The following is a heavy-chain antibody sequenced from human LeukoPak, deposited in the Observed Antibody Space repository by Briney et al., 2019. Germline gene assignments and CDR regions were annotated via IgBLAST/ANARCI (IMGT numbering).Heavy chain of an antibody. J-gene: IGHJ4*02. Sequence: SETLSLTCTVSGGSISSYYWSWLRQPPGKGLEWIGYIYYSGSTNYNPSLKSRVTISVDTSKNQFSLKLSSVTAADTAVYYCARDRAGWYIDYWGQGTLVTVSS. CDR3: ARDRAGWYIDY. D-gene: IGHD6-19*01. CDR2: IYYSGST. V-gene: IGHV4-59*01. CDR1: GGSISSYY.